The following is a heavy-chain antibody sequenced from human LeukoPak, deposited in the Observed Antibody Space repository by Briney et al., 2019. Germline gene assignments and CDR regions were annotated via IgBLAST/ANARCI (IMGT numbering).Heavy chain of an antibody. Sequence: GASVKVSCKASDYTFTTYGISWVRQAPGQGLEWMGWINTYNGKADYAQKLQGRITMTADTSTSIAHMELRSLRSEDSAVYYCAGVPGYCSGGSCYDAPFDSWGQGTPVTVSS. CDR3: AGVPGYCSGGSCYDAPFDS. D-gene: IGHD2-15*01. CDR1: DYTFTTYG. J-gene: IGHJ4*02. V-gene: IGHV1-18*01. CDR2: INTYNGKA.